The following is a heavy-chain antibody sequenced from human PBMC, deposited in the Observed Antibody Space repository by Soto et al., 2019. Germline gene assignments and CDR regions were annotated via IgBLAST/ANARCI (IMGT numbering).Heavy chain of an antibody. CDR1: GGSFSGYY. D-gene: IGHD4-17*01. V-gene: IGHV4-34*01. J-gene: IGHJ6*03. CDR3: ARDPGADTVYYYMDV. CDR2: INHSGST. Sequence: QVQLQQWGAGLLKPSETLSLTCAVYGGSFSGYYWSWIRQPPGKGLEWIGEINHSGSTNYNPSLKSRVTISVDTSKNQFSLKLSSVTAADTAVYYCARDPGADTVYYYMDVWGKGTTVTVSS.